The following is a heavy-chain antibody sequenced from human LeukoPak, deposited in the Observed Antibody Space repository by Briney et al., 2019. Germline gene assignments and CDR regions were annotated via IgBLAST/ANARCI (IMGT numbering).Heavy chain of an antibody. D-gene: IGHD3-22*01. V-gene: IGHV3-23*01. CDR1: GFTFRDYY. CDR3: AKESGYYTY. Sequence: PGGSLRLSCAASGFTFRDYYMSWIRQAPGKGLEWVSAISGSGGSTYYADSVKGRFTISRDNSKNTLYLQMNSLRAEDTAVYYCAKESGYYTYWGQGTLVTVSS. J-gene: IGHJ4*02. CDR2: ISGSGGST.